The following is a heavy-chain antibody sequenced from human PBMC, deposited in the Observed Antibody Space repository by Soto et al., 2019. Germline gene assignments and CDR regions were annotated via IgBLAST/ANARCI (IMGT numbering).Heavy chain of an antibody. CDR2: ISAHNGNT. D-gene: IGHD1-1*01. J-gene: IGHJ4*02. CDR3: ARGRYGDY. V-gene: IGHV1-18*01. Sequence: QIHLVQSGAEVKKPGASVKVSCKGSGYGFTTYGTTWVRQAPGKGLEWMAWISAHNGNTNYAQKLQGRVTVTRDTSTSTAYMELRSLRSDDTAVYYCARGRYGDYWGQGALVTVSS. CDR1: GYGFTTYG.